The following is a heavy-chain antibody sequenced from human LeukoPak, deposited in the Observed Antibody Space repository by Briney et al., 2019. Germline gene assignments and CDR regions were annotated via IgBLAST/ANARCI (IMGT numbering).Heavy chain of an antibody. CDR2: IYYSGST. CDR1: GGSISSGGYY. CDR3: AFSGSYYYYGMDV. D-gene: IGHD1-26*01. Sequence: TLSLTCTVSGGSISSGGYYWSWIRQHPEKGLEWIGYIYYSGSTYYNPSLKSRVTISVDTSKNQFSLKLSSVTAADTAVYYCAFSGSYYYYGMDVWGQGTTVTVSS. V-gene: IGHV4-31*03. J-gene: IGHJ6*02.